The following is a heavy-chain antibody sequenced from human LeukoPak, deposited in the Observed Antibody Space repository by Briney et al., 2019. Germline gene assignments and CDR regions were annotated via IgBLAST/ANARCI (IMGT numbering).Heavy chain of an antibody. V-gene: IGHV3-9*03. D-gene: IGHD3-10*01. Sequence: GRSLRLSCAASGFTFDDYAMHWVRQAPGKGLEWVSGISWNSGSIGYADSVKGRFTISRDNAKNSRYLQMNSLRAEDMALYYCAKGTMVRGVISGFDYWGQGTLVTVSS. CDR3: AKGTMVRGVISGFDY. CDR1: GFTFDDYA. J-gene: IGHJ4*02. CDR2: ISWNSGSI.